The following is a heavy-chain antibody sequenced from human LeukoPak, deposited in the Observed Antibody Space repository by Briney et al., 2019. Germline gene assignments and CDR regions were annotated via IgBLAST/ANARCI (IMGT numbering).Heavy chain of an antibody. Sequence: PGGSLRLSCAASGFTFSSYAMSWVRQAPGKGLEWVSAISGSGGSTYYADSVKGRFTISRDNSKNTLYLQMNSLRAEDTAVYYCAKDPIRHYDSSGYLFGYWGQGTLVTVSS. CDR2: ISGSGGST. J-gene: IGHJ4*02. D-gene: IGHD3-22*01. CDR3: AKDPIRHYDSSGYLFGY. V-gene: IGHV3-23*01. CDR1: GFTFSSYA.